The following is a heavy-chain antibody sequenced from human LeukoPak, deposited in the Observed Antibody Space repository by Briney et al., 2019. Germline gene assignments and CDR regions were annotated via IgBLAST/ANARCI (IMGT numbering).Heavy chain of an antibody. J-gene: IGHJ4*02. CDR3: ARSRPNYDILTGYYWGLDY. Sequence: GASVKVSCKASGYTFTGYYMHWVRQAPGQGLEWMGWINPNSGGTNYAQKFQGRVTMTRDTSISTAYMELSRLRSDDTAVYYCARSRPNYDILTGYYWGLDYWGQGTLVTVSS. D-gene: IGHD3-9*01. CDR2: INPNSGGT. V-gene: IGHV1-2*02. CDR1: GYTFTGYY.